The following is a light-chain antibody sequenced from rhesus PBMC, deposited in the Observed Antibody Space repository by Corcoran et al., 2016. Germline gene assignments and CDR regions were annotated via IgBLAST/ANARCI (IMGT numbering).Light chain of an antibody. J-gene: IGKJ4*01. V-gene: IGKV3-35*01. Sequence: EIVMTQSPATLSVSPGERATLSCRASQSVTSFLAWYHQKPGQAPRHLINDASHRAHGIQDRVSGGGAGTDFTLTIRGLEPADVGVYYCLQESSWPLTFGGGTNGEI. CDR3: LQESSWPLT. CDR1: QSVTSF. CDR2: DAS.